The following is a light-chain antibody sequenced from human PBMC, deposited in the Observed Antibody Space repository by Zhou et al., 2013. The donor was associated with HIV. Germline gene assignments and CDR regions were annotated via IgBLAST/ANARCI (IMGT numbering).Light chain of an antibody. V-gene: IGKV1-39*01. J-gene: IGKJ2*01. CDR3: QQSYSTPYT. Sequence: DIQLTQSPLSLSASVGDTVNVTCRATQTISTYLNWFQQTAGKAPKLLIFGASTLQSGVPPRFRGSGSGTQFILTITSVQPEDIATYYCQQSYSTPYTFGQGTKLEIK. CDR1: QTISTY. CDR2: GAS.